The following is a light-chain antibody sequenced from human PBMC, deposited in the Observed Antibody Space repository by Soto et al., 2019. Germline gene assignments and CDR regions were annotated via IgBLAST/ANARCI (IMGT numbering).Light chain of an antibody. V-gene: IGKV1-39*01. CDR2: AAS. CDR3: QQYNNWPGT. Sequence: DIQMTQSPSSLSASLGDRVTITCRASQSVNSCLNWYQQKPGEAPNLLIYAASSLQSGVPSRFSGSGSGTDFTLTISSLQSEDFAVYYCQQYNNWPGTFGQGTKLEIK. CDR1: QSVNSC. J-gene: IGKJ2*02.